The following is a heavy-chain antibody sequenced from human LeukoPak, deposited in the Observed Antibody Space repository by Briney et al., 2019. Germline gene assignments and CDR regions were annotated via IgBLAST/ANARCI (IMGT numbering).Heavy chain of an antibody. V-gene: IGHV4-39*02. CDR3: ARHASRICTTPTCGIDY. CDR2: SYYSGKT. J-gene: IGHJ4*02. Sequence: PSETLSLACTVSGGSIRSRDYYWAWIRQPPGKGLEWIVSSYYSGKTYYNPSLKSRVTISVDTSKNHFSLSLSSVTAADTAVYYCARHASRICTTPTCGIDYWGQGTLVTVFS. CDR1: GGSIRSRDYY. D-gene: IGHD2-15*01.